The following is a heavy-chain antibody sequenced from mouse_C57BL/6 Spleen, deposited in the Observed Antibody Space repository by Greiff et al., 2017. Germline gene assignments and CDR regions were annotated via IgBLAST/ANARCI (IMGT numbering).Heavy chain of an antibody. CDR2: INPGSGGT. D-gene: IGHD1-1*01. CDR1: GYAFTNYL. Sequence: VQLQQSGAELVRPGTSVKVSCKASGYAFTNYLIEWVKQRPGQGLEWIGVINPGSGGTNYNEKFKGKATLTADKSSSTAYMQLSNLTSEDSAVYFCARSDYEGYYYAMDDWSQGTSVTVTS. J-gene: IGHJ4*01. CDR3: ARSDYEGYYYAMDD. V-gene: IGHV1-54*01.